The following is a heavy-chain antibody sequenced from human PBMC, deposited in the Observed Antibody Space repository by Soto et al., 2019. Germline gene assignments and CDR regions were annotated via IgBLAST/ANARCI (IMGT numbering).Heavy chain of an antibody. V-gene: IGHV1-69*12. D-gene: IGHD2-21*02. CDR3: AASLGLQYYYGMPG. CDR2: ILPIFGTA. Sequence: QVQLVQSGAEVREPGSSVMVSCKTSGGSFSTYAISWVRQAPGHGLEWMGGILPIFGTATNAQECQGRGTITADDSKSAGYREVKSLTTEDTPVYYCAASLGLQYYYGMPGSGEEATVTVSS. CDR1: GGSFSTYA. J-gene: IGHJ6*02.